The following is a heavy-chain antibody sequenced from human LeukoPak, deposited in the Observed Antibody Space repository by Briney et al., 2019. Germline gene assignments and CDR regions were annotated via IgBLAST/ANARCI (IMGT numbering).Heavy chain of an antibody. J-gene: IGHJ5*02. Sequence: GESLKISCKVSGYRFSSYWIGWVRQMPGKGLEWMGIIYPDDSETRYSPSFQGQVTISADRSINTAYLQWNSLKASDTAIYYCTRRDILTSWFDPWGQGTLVSVSS. D-gene: IGHD3-9*01. CDR3: TRRDILTSWFDP. CDR1: GYRFSSYW. V-gene: IGHV5-51*01. CDR2: IYPDDSET.